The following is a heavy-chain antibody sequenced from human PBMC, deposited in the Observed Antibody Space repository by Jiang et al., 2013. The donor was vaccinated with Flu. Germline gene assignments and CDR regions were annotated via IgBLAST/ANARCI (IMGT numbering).Heavy chain of an antibody. Sequence: CKASGYTFTSYGISWVRQAPGQGLEWMGWISAYNGNTNYAQKRQGRVTMTTDTSTSTAYMELRSLRSDDTAVYYCASRRYNYGRWFDPWGQGTLVTVSS. J-gene: IGHJ5*02. CDR3: ASRRYNYGRWFDP. CDR1: GYTFTSYG. V-gene: IGHV1-18*01. CDR2: ISAYNGNT. D-gene: IGHD5-18*01.